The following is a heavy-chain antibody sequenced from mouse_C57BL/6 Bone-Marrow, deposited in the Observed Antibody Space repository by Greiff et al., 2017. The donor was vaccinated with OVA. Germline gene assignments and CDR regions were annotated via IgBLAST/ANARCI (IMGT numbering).Heavy chain of an antibody. D-gene: IGHD2-1*01. CDR3: ASTYGNYDWYFDV. CDR1: GFTFTDYY. Sequence: EVHLVESGPVLVKPGPSVKISCKASGFTFTDYYMHWVKQSHGKSLEWIGLVYPYNGGTSYNQKFKGKATLTVDTSSSTAYMELNSLTSEDSAVYYCASTYGNYDWYFDVWGTGTTVTVSS. CDR2: VYPYNGGT. J-gene: IGHJ1*03. V-gene: IGHV1-36*01.